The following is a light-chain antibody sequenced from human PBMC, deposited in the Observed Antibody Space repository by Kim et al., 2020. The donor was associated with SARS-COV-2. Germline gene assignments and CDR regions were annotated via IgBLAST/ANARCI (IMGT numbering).Light chain of an antibody. CDR2: GRN. Sequence: SSELTQDPAVSVALGQTVRITCQGDSLRNYYASWYQQKPRQAPVVVIYGRNDRPSGIPDRFSGSNSGHTASLTITRAQAEDEADYYRNFRVISGNHLEFG. CDR1: SLRNYY. V-gene: IGLV3-19*01. J-gene: IGLJ3*02. CDR3: NFRVISGNHLE.